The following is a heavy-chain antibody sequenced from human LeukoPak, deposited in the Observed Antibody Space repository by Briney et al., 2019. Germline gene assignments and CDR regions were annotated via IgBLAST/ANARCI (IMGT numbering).Heavy chain of an antibody. Sequence: PGGSLRLSCAASGFTFSSYGMHWVRQAPGKGLEWVAFIRYDGSNKYYADSVKGRFTISRDNSKNTLYLQMNSLRAEDTAVYYCAKGGGYCSSTSCYKEVFWGQGTMVTVSS. J-gene: IGHJ3*01. CDR2: IRYDGSNK. D-gene: IGHD2-2*02. V-gene: IGHV3-30*02. CDR1: GFTFSSYG. CDR3: AKGGGYCSSTSCYKEVF.